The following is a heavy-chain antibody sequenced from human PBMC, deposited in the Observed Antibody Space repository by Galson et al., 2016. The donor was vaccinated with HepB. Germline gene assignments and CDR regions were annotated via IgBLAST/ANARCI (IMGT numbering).Heavy chain of an antibody. V-gene: IGHV6-1*01. CDR2: TYYRSKWYN. D-gene: IGHD3-9*01. Sequence: CAISGDSVSSNSAAWNWIRQSTSRGLEWPGRTYYRSKWYNDYAVSVESRITINPDTSKNQVSLQLNSVTPEDTAVYYCARERLRYFDWLRNRYYYYGMHVWGQGTTVTVSS. J-gene: IGHJ6*02. CDR3: ARERLRYFDWLRNRYYYYGMHV. CDR1: GDSVSSNSAA.